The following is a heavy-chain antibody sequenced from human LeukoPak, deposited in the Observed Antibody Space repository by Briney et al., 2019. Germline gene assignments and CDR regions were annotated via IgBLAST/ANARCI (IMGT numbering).Heavy chain of an antibody. J-gene: IGHJ1*01. Sequence: GASVKDSCKASGYTFTGYYMHWVRQAPGQGLEWMGWINPNSGGTNYAQKFQGRVTMTRDTSISTAYMELSSLRSEDTAVYYCARERPLGYCSSTSCYNEYFQHWGQGTLVTVSS. CDR1: GYTFTGYY. CDR3: ARERPLGYCSSTSCYNEYFQH. V-gene: IGHV1-2*02. CDR2: INPNSGGT. D-gene: IGHD2-2*02.